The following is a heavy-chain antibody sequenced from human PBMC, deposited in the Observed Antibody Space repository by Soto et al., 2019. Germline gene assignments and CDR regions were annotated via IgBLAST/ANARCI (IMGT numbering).Heavy chain of an antibody. CDR3: ARVYCSSTSCPMWDYYYGMDV. CDR1: GGTFSSYA. Sequence: SVKVSCKVSGGTFSSYAISWVRQAPGQGLEWMGGIIPIFGTANYAQKFQGRVTITADESTSTAYMELSSLRSEDTAVYYCARVYCSSTSCPMWDYYYGMDVRGKGPTFTDSS. V-gene: IGHV1-69*13. D-gene: IGHD2-2*01. J-gene: IGHJ6*04. CDR2: IIPIFGTA.